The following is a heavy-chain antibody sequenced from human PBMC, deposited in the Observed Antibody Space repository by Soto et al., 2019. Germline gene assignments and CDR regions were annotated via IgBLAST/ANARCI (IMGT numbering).Heavy chain of an antibody. Sequence: PGGSLRLSCAASEFTLSDYYMSWIRQAPGKGLEWVSAIGGSGGSTYYADSVKGRFTISRDNSKNTLYLQMNSLRAEDTAVYYCAKDPRVRSSSWYAPDYWGQGTLVTVSS. D-gene: IGHD6-13*01. CDR3: AKDPRVRSSSWYAPDY. CDR1: EFTLSDYY. V-gene: IGHV3-23*01. CDR2: IGGSGGST. J-gene: IGHJ4*02.